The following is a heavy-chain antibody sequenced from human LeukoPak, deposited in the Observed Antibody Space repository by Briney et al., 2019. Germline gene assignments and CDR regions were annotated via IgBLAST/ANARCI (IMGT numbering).Heavy chain of an antibody. CDR1: GFTFSSYA. CDR3: ARHVPIFYYYGMDV. CDR2: ISGSGGST. V-gene: IGHV3-23*01. D-gene: IGHD3-3*01. Sequence: GGSLRLSCAASGFTFSSYAMSWVRQAPGKGLEWVSAISGSGGSTYYADSVKGRFTISRDNSKNTLYLQMNSLRAEDTAVYYCARHVPIFYYYGMDVWGQGTTVTVSS. J-gene: IGHJ6*02.